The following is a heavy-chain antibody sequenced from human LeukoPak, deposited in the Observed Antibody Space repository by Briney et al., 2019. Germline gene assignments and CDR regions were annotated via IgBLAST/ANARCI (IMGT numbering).Heavy chain of an antibody. CDR3: ASRTDRGIAAAHWFDY. CDR2: IYHSGST. V-gene: IGHV4-4*02. Sequence: SSETLSLTRAVSGGSISSSNWWSWVRQPPGKGLEWIGEIYHSGSTNYNPSLKSRVTISVDKSKNQFSLKLSSVTAADTAVYYCASRTDRGIAAAHWFDYWGQGTLVTVSS. J-gene: IGHJ4*02. CDR1: GGSISSSNW. D-gene: IGHD6-13*01.